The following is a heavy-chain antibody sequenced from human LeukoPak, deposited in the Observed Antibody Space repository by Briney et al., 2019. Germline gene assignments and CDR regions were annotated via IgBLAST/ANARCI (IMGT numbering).Heavy chain of an antibody. V-gene: IGHV1-46*01. J-gene: IGHJ4*02. CDR3: ARDSFDSSGCY. CDR1: GYTFTSNY. Sequence: ASVKVSCKASGYTFTSNYIHWVRQAPGQGLEWMGIINPSGGSTSYAQKFQGRVAMTRDTSTSTVYMELSSLRSEDTAVYYCARDSFDSSGCYWGQGTLVTVSS. CDR2: INPSGGST. D-gene: IGHD6-19*01.